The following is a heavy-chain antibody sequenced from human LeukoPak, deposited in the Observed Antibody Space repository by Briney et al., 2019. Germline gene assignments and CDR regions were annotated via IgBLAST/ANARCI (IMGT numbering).Heavy chain of an antibody. D-gene: IGHD1/OR15-1a*01. CDR3: ARESKTRIAGVGLHNWFDP. CDR2: INTNTGNP. J-gene: IGHJ5*02. CDR1: GYTFTSYA. Sequence: GASVKVSCKASGYTFTSYAMNWVRQAPGQGLEWMGWINTNTGNPTYAQGFTGRFVFSLDTSVSTAYLQISSLKAEDTAVYYCARESKTRIAGVGLHNWFDPWGQGTLVTVSS. V-gene: IGHV7-4-1*02.